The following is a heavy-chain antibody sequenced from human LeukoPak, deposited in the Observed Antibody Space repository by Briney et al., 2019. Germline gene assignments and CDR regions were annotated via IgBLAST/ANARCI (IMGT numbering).Heavy chain of an antibody. Sequence: GGSLRLSCAASGFTFSSYWMSWVRQAPGKGLEWVASIKQDGSEKYYVDSVKGRFTISRDNAKNSLYLQMNSLRAEDTAVYYCARVLWLYSSSWILGGFDIWGQGTMVTVSS. D-gene: IGHD6-13*01. CDR2: IKQDGSEK. J-gene: IGHJ3*02. CDR3: ARVLWLYSSSWILGGFDI. CDR1: GFTFSSYW. V-gene: IGHV3-7*01.